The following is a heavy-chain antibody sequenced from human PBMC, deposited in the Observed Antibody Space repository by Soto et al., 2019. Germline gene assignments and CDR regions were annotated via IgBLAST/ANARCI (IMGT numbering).Heavy chain of an antibody. CDR3: ARDLTLEQLVPTF. CDR1: GFTFSSYG. Sequence: GGSLRLSCAASGFTFSSYGMHWVRQAPGKGLEWVAVIWYDGSNKYYADSVKGRFTISRDNSKNTLYLQMNSLRAEDTAVYYCARDLTLEQLVPTFWGQGTLVTVSS. J-gene: IGHJ4*02. CDR2: IWYDGSNK. V-gene: IGHV3-33*01. D-gene: IGHD6-6*01.